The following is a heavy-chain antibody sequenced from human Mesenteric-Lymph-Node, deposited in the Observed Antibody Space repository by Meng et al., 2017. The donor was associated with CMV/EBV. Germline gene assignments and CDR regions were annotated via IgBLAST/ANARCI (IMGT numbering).Heavy chain of an antibody. D-gene: IGHD2-15*01. CDR2: IFYSGSLFHSGST. CDR1: GGSISSSSHY. CDR3: ARSVGYCSGGYCYPFDY. J-gene: IGHJ4*02. V-gene: IGHV4-39*02. Sequence: SETLSLTCTVSGGSISSSSHYWGWIRQPPGKGLEWIGSIFYSGSLFHSGSTYYNPSFKSRVTISVDTSKNHFSLKVNSVTAADTAVYYCARSVGYCSGGYCYPFDYWGQGTQVTVSS.